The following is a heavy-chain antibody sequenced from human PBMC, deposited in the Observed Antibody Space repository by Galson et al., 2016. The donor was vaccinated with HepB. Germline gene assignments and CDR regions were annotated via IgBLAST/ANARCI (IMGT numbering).Heavy chain of an antibody. CDR3: AKEFLGVSGGTAGFDH. CDR1: GFTFSGCA. Sequence: SLRLSCAASGFTFSGCAMTWVRQAPGKGLEWISAITTYGGTYYAGSVKGRFTISRDNSKNTVYLQMNSLRAEDTALYYCAKEFLGVSGGTAGFDHWGQGALVSVSS. CDR2: ITTYGGT. V-gene: IGHV3-23*01. D-gene: IGHD2-15*01. J-gene: IGHJ4*02.